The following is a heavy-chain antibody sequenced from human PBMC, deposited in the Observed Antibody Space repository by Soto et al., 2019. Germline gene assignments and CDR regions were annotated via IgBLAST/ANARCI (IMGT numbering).Heavy chain of an antibody. V-gene: IGHV1-3*01. D-gene: IGHD1-26*01. CDR1: GCTFTSYD. CDR3: ARLICGSYQSAYHFDL. J-gene: IGHJ4*02. Sequence: ASVMDSCKAAGCTFTSYDRNWVRQAPGQRLEWMGWITGGNADTKYSQKFQGRVTITRDTSARTTSMEMGSLNYEDTVVYCWARLICGSYQSAYHFDLWGQGTLVTVSS. CDR2: ITGGNADT.